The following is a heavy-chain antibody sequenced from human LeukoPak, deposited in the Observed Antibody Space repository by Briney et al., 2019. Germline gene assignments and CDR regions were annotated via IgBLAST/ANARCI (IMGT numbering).Heavy chain of an antibody. Sequence: PGGSLRLSCAVSGFTFSSYWMSWFRQAPGKGLEGLANIKQEESEKYYVDSVKGRFTISRDNAKNSLYLQMNSLRAEDTAVYYCARDAIVVVPAAMDYYYGMDVWGQGTTVTVSS. J-gene: IGHJ6*02. CDR3: ARDAIVVVPAAMDYYYGMDV. CDR2: IKQEESEK. V-gene: IGHV3-7*01. D-gene: IGHD2-2*01. CDR1: GFTFSSYW.